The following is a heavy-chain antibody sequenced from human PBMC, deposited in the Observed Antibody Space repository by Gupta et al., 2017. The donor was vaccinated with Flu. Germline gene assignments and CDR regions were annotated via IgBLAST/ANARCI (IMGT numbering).Heavy chain of an antibody. Sequence: EVQLVESGGGLVKPGGSLRLSCAASGFTFSSYSMNWVRQAPGKGLEWVSSISSSSSYIYYADSVKGRFTISRDNAKNSLYLQMNSLRAEETAVYYCARVVVPYCGGDCYSHRSQKEYYFDYWGQGTLVTVSS. CDR2: ISSSSSYI. CDR1: GFTFSSYS. D-gene: IGHD2-21*02. CDR3: ARVVVPYCGGDCYSHRSQKEYYFDY. V-gene: IGHV3-21*01. J-gene: IGHJ4*02.